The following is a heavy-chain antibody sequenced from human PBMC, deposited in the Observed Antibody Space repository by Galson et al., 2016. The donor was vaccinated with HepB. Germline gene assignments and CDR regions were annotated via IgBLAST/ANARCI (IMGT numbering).Heavy chain of an antibody. V-gene: IGHV3-23*01. J-gene: IGHJ1*01. Sequence: SLRLSCATSGFSFSTYTMGWVRQAPGQGLEWVSAIMADGERTYYADSVKGRFTISRDNPKNTLYLQMNSLRAEDTALYRCVKDLSFDVPGTEYFQHWGQGALVIVSS. CDR3: VKDLSFDVPGTEYFQH. CDR1: GFSFSTYT. CDR2: IMADGERT. D-gene: IGHD1-1*01.